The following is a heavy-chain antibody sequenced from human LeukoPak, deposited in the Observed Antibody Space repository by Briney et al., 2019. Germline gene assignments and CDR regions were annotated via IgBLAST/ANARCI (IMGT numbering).Heavy chain of an antibody. D-gene: IGHD2-21*02. J-gene: IGHJ4*02. Sequence: GASVKVSCKASGYTFTDNYIHWVRQAPGQGLEWMGWINPRSGGTSYGQKFQGRVTVTRDTSISTAYMELSSLTSDDTAVYYCGRVAYCGSGCYYYLDYWGQGTLVTVSS. CDR2: INPRSGGT. CDR1: GYTFTDNY. V-gene: IGHV1-2*02. CDR3: GRVAYCGSGCYYYLDY.